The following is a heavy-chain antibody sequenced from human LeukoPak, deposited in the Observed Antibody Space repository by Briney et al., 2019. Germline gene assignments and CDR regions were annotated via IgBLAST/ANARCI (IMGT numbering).Heavy chain of an antibody. J-gene: IGHJ3*02. V-gene: IGHV3-30*02. D-gene: IGHD3/OR15-3a*01. CDR2: IRYDGTNT. CDR1: XFTFSNYG. CDR3: AKVRPGLVTYDAFDI. Sequence: LXXXASXFTFSNYGIHWGRQAPGKGGEXVTFIRYDGTNTYYADSVKGRFTISRDNSKNTLYLQMNSLRTEDTAVYYCAKVRPGLVTYDAFDIWGQGTMVTVSS.